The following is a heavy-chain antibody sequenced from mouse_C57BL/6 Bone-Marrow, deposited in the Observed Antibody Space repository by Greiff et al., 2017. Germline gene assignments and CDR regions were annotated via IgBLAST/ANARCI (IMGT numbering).Heavy chain of an antibody. Sequence: EVKLVESGGGLVQPGGSLKLSCAASGFTFSDYGMAWVRQAPRKGPEWVAFISNLAYSIYYADTVTGRFTISRETAKNTRYLEMSSLRSEETAMYYCAREGNNGYYGMEDWGQGTAVTVSS. V-gene: IGHV5-15*01. D-gene: IGHD2-1*01. J-gene: IGHJ4*01. CDR1: GFTFSDYG. CDR2: ISNLAYSI. CDR3: AREGNNGYYGMED.